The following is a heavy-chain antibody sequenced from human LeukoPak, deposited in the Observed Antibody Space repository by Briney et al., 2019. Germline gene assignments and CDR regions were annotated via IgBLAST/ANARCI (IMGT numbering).Heavy chain of an antibody. J-gene: IGHJ6*02. Sequence: GASVKVSCKASGYTFTGYYLHWVRQAPGQGLEWMGWINPNSGGTNYAQKFQGWVTMTRDTSISTAYMELSRLRSDDTAVYYCARDRRESYYDSSGQYYYGMDVWGQGTTVTVSS. V-gene: IGHV1-2*04. CDR3: ARDRRESYYDSSGQYYYGMDV. CDR2: INPNSGGT. CDR1: GYTFTGYY. D-gene: IGHD3-22*01.